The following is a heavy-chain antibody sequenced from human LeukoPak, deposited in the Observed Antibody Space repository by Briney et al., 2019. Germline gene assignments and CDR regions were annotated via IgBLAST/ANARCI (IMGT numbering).Heavy chain of an antibody. J-gene: IGHJ4*02. V-gene: IGHV3-21*04. D-gene: IGHD3-3*01. CDR2: IGSSSSYI. Sequence: GGSLRLSCAASGFTFSNYSMNWVRQAPGKGLEWVSSIGSSSSYIYYADSVKGRFTISRDNTKNSLYLQMNSLRAEDTAVFYCARDQYDTWSRRGNFDSWGQGTLVTVSS. CDR1: GFTFSNYS. CDR3: ARDQYDTWSRRGNFDS.